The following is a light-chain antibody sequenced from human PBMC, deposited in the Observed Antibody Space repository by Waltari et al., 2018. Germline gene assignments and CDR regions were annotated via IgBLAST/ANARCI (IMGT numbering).Light chain of an antibody. V-gene: IGKV1-39*01. CDR1: QSISDY. Sequence: DIQVIQSPSSLSASVGDRVTITCRASQSISDYLNWFQVKPGRAPNLLIYAATGLQSVVPSRFNGSGSGAHFTLTISRLRPEDSASYFCQQNYRTHPTFGQGTKVEI. CDR3: QQNYRTHPT. CDR2: AAT. J-gene: IGKJ1*01.